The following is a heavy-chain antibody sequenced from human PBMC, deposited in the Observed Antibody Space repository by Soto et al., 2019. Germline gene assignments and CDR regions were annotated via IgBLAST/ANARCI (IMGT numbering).Heavy chain of an antibody. V-gene: IGHV1-18*01. CDR1: GYTFTNYD. J-gene: IGHJ6*02. D-gene: IGHD3-10*01. CDR2: ISTYTGNT. CDR3: ARGYYYGSGRPTPGGMDV. Sequence: QVQLVQSGAEVKKPGASVKVSCKASGYTFTNYDINWVRQAPGQGLEWMGWISTYTGNTNYAQKLQGRVTMTTDTSTSTAYMELRSLRSDYSAVYYCARGYYYGSGRPTPGGMDVWGQGTTVTVSS.